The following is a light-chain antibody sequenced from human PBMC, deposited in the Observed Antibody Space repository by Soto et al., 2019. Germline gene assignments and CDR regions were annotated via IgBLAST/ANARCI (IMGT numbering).Light chain of an antibody. CDR1: SSDVGGYNY. V-gene: IGLV2-14*01. CDR3: SSYTSSDTYV. CDR2: EVS. Sequence: QSALTQPASVSGSPGQSITISCTGTSSDVGGYNYVSWYQQHPGEAPKLMIYEVSNQPSGVSNRFSGSKSGNTASLTISGLQAEDEADYYCSSYTSSDTYVFGTGTKATV. J-gene: IGLJ1*01.